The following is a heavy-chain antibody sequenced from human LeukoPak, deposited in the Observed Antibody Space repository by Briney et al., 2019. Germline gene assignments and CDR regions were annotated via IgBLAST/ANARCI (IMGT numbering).Heavy chain of an antibody. CDR1: GGTFSSYA. D-gene: IGHD1-26*01. CDR3: ARERKGSYYILFDY. J-gene: IGHJ4*02. CDR2: IIPIFGTA. Sequence: ASVKVSCKASGGTFSSYAISWVRQAPGQGLEWMGGIIPIFGTANYAQKFQGRVTITTDESTSTAYMELSSLRSEDTAVYYCARERKGSYYILFDYWGQGTLVTVSS. V-gene: IGHV1-69*05.